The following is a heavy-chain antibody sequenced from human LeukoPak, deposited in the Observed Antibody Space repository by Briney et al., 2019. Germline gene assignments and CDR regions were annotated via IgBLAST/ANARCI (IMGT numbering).Heavy chain of an antibody. CDR2: IWYDGSNK. CDR1: GFTFSSYG. D-gene: IGHD1-26*01. CDR3: ARDLGHSGNFYFDY. Sequence: GGSLRLSCATSGFTFSSYGMHWVRQAPGKGLEWVAVIWYDGSNKYYADSVKGRFTISRDDSKGTLYLQMNSLRAEDTALYYCARDLGHSGNFYFDYWGLGTLLTVSS. J-gene: IGHJ4*02. V-gene: IGHV3-33*01.